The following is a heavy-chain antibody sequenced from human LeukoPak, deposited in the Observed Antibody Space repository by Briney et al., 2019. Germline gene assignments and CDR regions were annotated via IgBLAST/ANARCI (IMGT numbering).Heavy chain of an antibody. Sequence: SVTLSLMCAVYSGPFNGYYWLWMPQPPGKAREGIGEINYSGSTNYHPPLKSRVNISVDTSKNQFYLKLSSVTAADTAVYYCARRSGYGVGQQDYWGQGTLVTVSS. V-gene: IGHV4-34*01. CDR3: ARRSGYGVGQQDY. D-gene: IGHD3-3*01. CDR2: INYSGST. CDR1: SGPFNGYY. J-gene: IGHJ4*02.